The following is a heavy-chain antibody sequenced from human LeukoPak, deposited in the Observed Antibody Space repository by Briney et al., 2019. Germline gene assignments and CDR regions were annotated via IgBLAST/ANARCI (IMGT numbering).Heavy chain of an antibody. CDR2: MNPNSGNT. V-gene: IGHV1-8*03. CDR1: GYTFTSYD. CDR3: AKDYDLEYYFDY. D-gene: IGHD3-3*01. Sequence: ASVKVSCKASGYTFTSYDINWVRQATGQGLEWMGWMNPNSGNTGYAQKFQGRVTITRNTSISTAYMELSSLRSEDTAVYYCAKDYDLEYYFDYWGQGTLVTVSS. J-gene: IGHJ4*02.